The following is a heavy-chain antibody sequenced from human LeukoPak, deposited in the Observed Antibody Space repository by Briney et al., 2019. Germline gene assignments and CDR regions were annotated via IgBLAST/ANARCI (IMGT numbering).Heavy chain of an antibody. CDR3: TTGPQLGIYYYYYGMDV. CDR1: GFTFSNAW. V-gene: IGHV3-15*01. Sequence: GGSLRLSCAASGFTFSNAWMSWVRQAPGKGLEWVGRIKSKTDGGTTDYAATVKGRFTISRDDSKNTLYLQMNSLKTEDTAVYYCTTGPQLGIYYYYYGMDVWGQGTTVTVSS. J-gene: IGHJ6*02. CDR2: IKSKTDGGTT. D-gene: IGHD1-1*01.